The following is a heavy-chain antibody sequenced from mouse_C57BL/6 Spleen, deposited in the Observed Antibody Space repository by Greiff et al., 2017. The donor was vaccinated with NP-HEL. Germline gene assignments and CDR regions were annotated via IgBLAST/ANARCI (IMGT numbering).Heavy chain of an antibody. D-gene: IGHD2-5*01. CDR2: ILPGSGST. CDR3: ARWPYYSNYVFAD. J-gene: IGHJ3*01. CDR1: GYTFTGYW. Sequence: VKVVESGAELMKPGASVKLSCKATGYTFTGYWIEWVKQRPGHGLEWIGEILPGSGSTNYNEKFKGKATFTADKSSNTANMQLSSQTTEDSAIYYCARWPYYSNYVFADWGKGTMVTVAA. V-gene: IGHV1-9*01.